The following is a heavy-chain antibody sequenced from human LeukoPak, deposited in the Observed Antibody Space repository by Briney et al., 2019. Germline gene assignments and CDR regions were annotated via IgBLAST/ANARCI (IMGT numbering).Heavy chain of an antibody. CDR3: ARSFTTSAGAFDI. CDR1: GDSVSTNIGA. V-gene: IGHV6-1*01. CDR2: TYYRSKWFN. D-gene: IGHD1-1*01. Sequence: SQTLSLTCDISGDSVSTNIGAWHWIRQSPSRGLGWLGRTYYRSKWFNDYALSVESRVSINPDTSKNQFSLQLNSVTPEDTAVYYCARSFTTSAGAFDIWGQGTMVTVSS. J-gene: IGHJ3*02.